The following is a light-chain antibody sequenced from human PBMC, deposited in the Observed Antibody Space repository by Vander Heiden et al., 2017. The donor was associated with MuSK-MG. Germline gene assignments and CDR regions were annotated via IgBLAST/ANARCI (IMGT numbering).Light chain of an antibody. CDR1: SSNTGAGSD. V-gene: IGLV1-40*01. CDR3: QSYDSSLSGSRV. Sequence: QSVLTQLPSVSGAPGQRVTISCTGSSSNTGAGSDVHWHQQLPATAPNLLIFGNSNRPSGVPDRVSGSKSGTSASLAIAGLQAEDEADDYCQSYDSSLSGSRVFGGGTKLTVL. CDR2: GNS. J-gene: IGLJ2*01.